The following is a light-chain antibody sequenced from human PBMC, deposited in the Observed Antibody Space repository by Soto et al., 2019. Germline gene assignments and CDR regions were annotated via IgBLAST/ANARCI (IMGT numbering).Light chain of an antibody. CDR3: CSYAGSRTFV. CDR2: EGS. Sequence: QSALTQPASVSGSPEQSITISRTGTSSDVGAYNLVSWYQQHPGKAPKLIIYEGSKRPSGISHRFSGSKSDNTASLTISGLRAEDEAHYHCCSYAGSRTFVFGGGTKLTVL. J-gene: IGLJ3*02. CDR1: SSDVGAYNL. V-gene: IGLV2-23*01.